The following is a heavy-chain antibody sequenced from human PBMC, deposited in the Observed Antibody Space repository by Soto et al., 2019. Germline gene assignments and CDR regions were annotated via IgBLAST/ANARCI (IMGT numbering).Heavy chain of an antibody. J-gene: IGHJ4*02. CDR3: ARDRGSGYDPGDY. Sequence: QVQLVQSGAEVKKPGSSVKVSCKASGDTFTIFAISWVRQAPGQGLEWMGGIIPTIGTTNYAQRFQGRITITGDEATGTDYMELSSLKAEDTAVYYCARDRGSGYDPGDYWGQGTLVTVSS. CDR1: GDTFTIFA. CDR2: IIPTIGTT. D-gene: IGHD5-12*01. V-gene: IGHV1-69*12.